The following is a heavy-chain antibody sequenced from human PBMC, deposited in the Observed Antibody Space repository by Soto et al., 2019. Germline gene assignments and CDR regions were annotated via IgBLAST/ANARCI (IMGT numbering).Heavy chain of an antibody. J-gene: IGHJ1*01. CDR2: ISGFNGNT. Sequence: ASVKVSCKASGYTFTNYGISWVRQAPGQGPEWMGWISGFNGNTKYARKVQGRVTLTTDTSATTAYMELWGLRSDDTAVYYCARGGSSWSAEYYEHWGQGTLVTVSS. V-gene: IGHV1-18*04. D-gene: IGHD6-13*01. CDR3: ARGGSSWSAEYYEH. CDR1: GYTFTNYG.